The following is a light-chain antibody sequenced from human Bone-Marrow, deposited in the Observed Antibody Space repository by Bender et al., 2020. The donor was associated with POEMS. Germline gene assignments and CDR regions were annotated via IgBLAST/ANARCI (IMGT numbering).Light chain of an antibody. CDR2: EVS. V-gene: IGLV2-8*01. CDR3: RPYADRHNLI. CDR1: SSDVGGTKD. Sequence: QSALTQPPSASGSPGQSVTLSCTGSSSDVGGTKDVSWYQQHPGKAPKLLICEVSKRPTGVHARFSRSRSGNTVSLPLSGLHAQDESDYFCRPYADRHNLIFGGGT. J-gene: IGLJ2*01.